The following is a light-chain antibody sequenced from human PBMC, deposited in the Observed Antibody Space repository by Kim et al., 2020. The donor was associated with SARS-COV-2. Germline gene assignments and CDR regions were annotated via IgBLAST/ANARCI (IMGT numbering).Light chain of an antibody. CDR2: DVS. CDR3: SSYTSSSTWV. Sequence: GQSITISCTGTGSAVGGHNSVCWYQQPPRKAPKLMIYDVSSRPSGVSHRFSGSKSGNTASLTISGLQAEDDADYYCSSYTSSSTWVFGGGTQLTVL. CDR1: GSAVGGHNS. J-gene: IGLJ3*02. V-gene: IGLV2-14*03.